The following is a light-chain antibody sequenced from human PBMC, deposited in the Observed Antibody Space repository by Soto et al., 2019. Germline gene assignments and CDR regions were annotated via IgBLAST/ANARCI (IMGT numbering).Light chain of an antibody. J-gene: IGKJ4*01. Sequence: EIVMTQSPATLSVSPGERATLSCRASQSVNRNLAWYQQKPGQTPRLLIYDASSRATGIPARFSGSGSGTDFTLTISNLQSEDFAVYYCQQYNNWPLTFGGGTNVEIK. CDR3: QQYNNWPLT. CDR1: QSVNRN. CDR2: DAS. V-gene: IGKV3-15*01.